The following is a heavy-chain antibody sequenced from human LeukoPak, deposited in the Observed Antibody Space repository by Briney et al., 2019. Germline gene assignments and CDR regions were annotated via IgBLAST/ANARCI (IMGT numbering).Heavy chain of an antibody. Sequence: SETLSLTCAVYGGSLSADFWSWIRQPPGKGLEWIGDIHHGGSTKYNPSLESRVTISVDTSKNQSSLRLTSVTAADTAVYYCAREPDRIRFDTWGQGALVTVSS. CDR2: IHHGGST. V-gene: IGHV4-34*01. CDR3: AREPDRIRFDT. J-gene: IGHJ5*02. D-gene: IGHD1-14*01. CDR1: GGSLSADF.